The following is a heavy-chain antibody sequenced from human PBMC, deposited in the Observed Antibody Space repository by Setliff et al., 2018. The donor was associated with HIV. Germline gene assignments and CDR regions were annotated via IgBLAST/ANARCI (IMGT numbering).Heavy chain of an antibody. CDR1: GDSISSYY. CDR2: IYTRGIT. V-gene: IGHV4-4*08. J-gene: IGHJ6*03. Sequence: SETLSLTCTVSGDSISSYYWSWIRQPPGKGLEWIGYIYTRGITDYNPSLKSRVTISGETSKNQFSLKLSSVTAADTAVYYCARDRRGYYYGSGSCYMDVWGTGTTVTVSS. CDR3: ARDRRGYYYGSGSCYMDV. D-gene: IGHD3-10*01.